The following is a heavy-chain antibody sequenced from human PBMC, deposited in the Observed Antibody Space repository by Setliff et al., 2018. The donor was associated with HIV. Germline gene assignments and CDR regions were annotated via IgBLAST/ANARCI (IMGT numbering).Heavy chain of an antibody. D-gene: IGHD1-20*01. Sequence: GGSLRLSCAASGFTFSNYAMSWVRQAPGKGLEWVSGISGSAGTTYYADSVKGRFTISRDNSKNTLYLQMNSLRAEDTAVYYCAKDIRSITGTSPFDYWGQGTLVTISS. CDR3: AKDIRSITGTSPFDY. V-gene: IGHV3-23*01. CDR1: GFTFSNYA. J-gene: IGHJ4*02. CDR2: ISGSAGTT.